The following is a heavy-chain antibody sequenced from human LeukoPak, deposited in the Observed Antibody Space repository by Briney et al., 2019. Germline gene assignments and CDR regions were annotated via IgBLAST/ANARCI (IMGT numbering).Heavy chain of an antibody. Sequence: ASVKVSCKASGYAFTSYGISWVRQAPGQGFEWMGWISTYNGNTNHAQKLQDRVTMTTDTSTSTAYMELRSLRSDDTAVYYCASAYDSSGYYSIDYWGQGTLVTVSS. V-gene: IGHV1-18*01. CDR2: ISTYNGNT. CDR1: GYAFTSYG. CDR3: ASAYDSSGYYSIDY. D-gene: IGHD3-22*01. J-gene: IGHJ4*02.